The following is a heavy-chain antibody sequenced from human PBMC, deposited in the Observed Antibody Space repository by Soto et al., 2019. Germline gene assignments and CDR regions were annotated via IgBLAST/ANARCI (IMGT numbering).Heavy chain of an antibody. V-gene: IGHV3-15*01. CDR3: ATMGLYCSGGSCYSDN. D-gene: IGHD2-15*01. CDR2: IKNKGDGGTA. Sequence: EVQLVESGGGLVKPGGSLRLSCAGSGFLFPNAWMSWFRQAPGKGLEWVGHIKNKGDGGTADHAAAVKGRFVISRDDSERMVFLQMYSLKVEDTAVYYCATMGLYCSGGSCYSDNWGQGALVTVSS. CDR1: GFLFPNAW. J-gene: IGHJ4*02.